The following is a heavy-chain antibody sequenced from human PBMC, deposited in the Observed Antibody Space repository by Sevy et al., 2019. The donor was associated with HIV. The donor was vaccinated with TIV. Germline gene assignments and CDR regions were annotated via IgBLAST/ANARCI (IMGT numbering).Heavy chain of an antibody. CDR2: IWYDGSNK. D-gene: IGHD6-13*01. CDR3: ARDPLGKQLGYYYGMDV. Sequence: GGSLRLSCAASGFTFSSYGMHWVRQAPGKGLEWVAVIWYDGSNKYYADSVKGRFTISRDNSKNTLYLQMNSLRAEDTAVYYCARDPLGKQLGYYYGMDVWGQGTTVTVSS. V-gene: IGHV3-33*01. CDR1: GFTFSSYG. J-gene: IGHJ6*02.